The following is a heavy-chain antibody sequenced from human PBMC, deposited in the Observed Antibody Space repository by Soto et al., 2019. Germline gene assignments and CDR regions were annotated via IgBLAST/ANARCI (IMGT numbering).Heavy chain of an antibody. CDR1: GDSVSSNSAA. V-gene: IGHV6-1*01. CDR3: ARGEQYSGRIFDY. D-gene: IGHD1-26*01. Sequence: QVQLQQSGPGLVKPSQTLSVTCVISGDSVSSNSAAWNWIRQSPSRGLEWLGRTYYRSKWYSDYAASVESRITVNPDTSKNHFSLQLNSVTPEDTAVYYRARGEQYSGRIFDYWGQGTLVTVSS. J-gene: IGHJ4*02. CDR2: TYYRSKWYS.